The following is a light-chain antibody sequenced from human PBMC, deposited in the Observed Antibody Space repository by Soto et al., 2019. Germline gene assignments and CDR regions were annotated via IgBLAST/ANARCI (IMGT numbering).Light chain of an antibody. V-gene: IGKV1-17*01. CDR1: QGIGND. Sequence: DIQMTQSPSSLSASVGDRVTITCRASQGIGNDLGWYQQKPGKAPKRVIYAVSSLQTGVPSRFSGSGSGTEFTLTINRLQPEDFATYYCLQHNSLPFTFGPGTKVDIK. J-gene: IGKJ3*01. CDR3: LQHNSLPFT. CDR2: AVS.